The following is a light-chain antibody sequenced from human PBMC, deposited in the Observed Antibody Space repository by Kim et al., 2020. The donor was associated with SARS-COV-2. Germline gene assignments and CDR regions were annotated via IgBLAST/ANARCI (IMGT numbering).Light chain of an antibody. CDR1: QSVLYSSNNKNY. CDR2: WAS. CDR3: QQYYSIPFT. V-gene: IGKV4-1*01. J-gene: IGKJ3*01. Sequence: ATINCESSQSVLYSSNNKNYLAWYQQKPGQPPKLLIYWASTRESGVPDRFSGSGSGTDFTLTISGLQAEDVAVYYCQQYYSIPFTFGPGTKVDIK.